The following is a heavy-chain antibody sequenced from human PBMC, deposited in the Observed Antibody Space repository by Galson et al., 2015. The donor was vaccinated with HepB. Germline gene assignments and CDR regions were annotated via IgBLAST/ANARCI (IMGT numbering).Heavy chain of an antibody. V-gene: IGHV3-7*01. D-gene: IGHD2-15*01. Sequence: SLRLSCEASGFTFSSYWMSWVRQAPGKGLEWVANIKQDGSEKYYVDSVKGRFPISRDNAKNSLYLQMNSLRAEDTAVYYCARTPLYCSGGSCYLQSFDYWGQGTLVTVSS. CDR3: ARTPLYCSGGSCYLQSFDY. CDR2: IKQDGSEK. J-gene: IGHJ4*02. CDR1: GFTFSSYW.